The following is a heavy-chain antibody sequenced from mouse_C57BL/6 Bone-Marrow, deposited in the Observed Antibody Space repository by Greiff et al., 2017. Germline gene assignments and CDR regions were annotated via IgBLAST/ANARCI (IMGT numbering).Heavy chain of an antibody. CDR2: IYPGSGNT. Sequence: QVQLQQSGAELVRPGASVKLSCKASGYTFTDYYINWVKQRPGQGLEWIARIYPGSGNTYYNEKFKGKATLTAEKSSSTAYMQLSSLTSEDSAVYFCASQAKVLYAMDYWGQGTSVTVSS. V-gene: IGHV1-76*01. CDR3: ASQAKVLYAMDY. D-gene: IGHD3-2*02. J-gene: IGHJ4*01. CDR1: GYTFTDYY.